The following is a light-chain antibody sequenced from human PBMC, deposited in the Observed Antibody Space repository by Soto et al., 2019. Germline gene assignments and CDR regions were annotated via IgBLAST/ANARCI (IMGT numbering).Light chain of an antibody. J-gene: IGKJ1*01. CDR2: HAS. CDR3: QQYNSYS. CDR1: QSISSW. V-gene: IGKV1-5*01. Sequence: DIQMTQSPSTLSASVGDRVTITCRASQSISSWLAWYQQKPGKAPKLLICHASTLESGVPSRFSGSGSGTEFTLTISSLQPDDFATYYCQQYNSYSFGQGTKVDIK.